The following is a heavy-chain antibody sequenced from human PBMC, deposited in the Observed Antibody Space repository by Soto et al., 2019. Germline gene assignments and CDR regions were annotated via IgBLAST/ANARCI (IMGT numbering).Heavy chain of an antibody. D-gene: IGHD6-19*01. V-gene: IGHV3-21*01. J-gene: IGHJ4*02. CDR2: ISSSSSYI. Sequence: EVHLVESGGGLVKPGGSLRLSCAASGFTFSSYSMKWVRQAPGKGLEWVSLISSSSSYIYYADSVKGRFTISRDNAKNSLSLQMNSLRAEDTAVYYCARVGYSSGWLPDYWGQGTLVTVSS. CDR3: ARVGYSSGWLPDY. CDR1: GFTFSSYS.